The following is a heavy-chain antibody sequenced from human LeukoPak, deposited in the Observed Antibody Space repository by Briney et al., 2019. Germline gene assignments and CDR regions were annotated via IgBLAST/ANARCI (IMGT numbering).Heavy chain of an antibody. J-gene: IGHJ4*02. CDR1: GFTFSSYW. V-gene: IGHV3-30*02. CDR2: IRYDGSNK. D-gene: IGHD4-23*01. CDR3: AKENRDYGGNELVY. Sequence: GGSLRLSCAASGFTFSSYWMGWVRQAPGKGLEWVAFIRYDGSNKYYADSVKGRFTISRDNSKNTLYLQMNSLRAEDTAVYYCAKENRDYGGNELVYWGQGTLVTVSS.